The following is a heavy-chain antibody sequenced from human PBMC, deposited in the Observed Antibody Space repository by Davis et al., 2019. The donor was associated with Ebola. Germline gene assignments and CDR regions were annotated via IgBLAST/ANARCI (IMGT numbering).Heavy chain of an antibody. CDR3: AREVTVTTNYFDY. CDR1: GGTFSSYA. CDR2: IIPILGIA. Sequence: SVKVSCKASGGTFSSYAISWVRQAPGQGLEWMGRIIPILGIANYAQKFQGRVTITADKSTSTAYMELSSLRSEGTAVYYCAREVTVTTNYFDYWGQGTLVTVSS. J-gene: IGHJ4*02. D-gene: IGHD4-17*01. V-gene: IGHV1-69*04.